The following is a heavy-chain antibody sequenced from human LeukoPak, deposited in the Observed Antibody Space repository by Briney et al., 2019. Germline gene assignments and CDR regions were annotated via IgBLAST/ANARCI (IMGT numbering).Heavy chain of an antibody. V-gene: IGHV3-48*03. D-gene: IGHD1-26*01. Sequence: GGSLRLSCAASGFTVSSNDMSWVRQAPGKGLECISVIYSSGSTIYYADSVKGRFTISGDNAKNSLYLQMNSLRAEDTAVYYCARAGSGRSPDWFDPWGQGTLVTVSS. CDR2: IYSSGSTI. CDR1: GFTVSSND. J-gene: IGHJ5*02. CDR3: ARAGSGRSPDWFDP.